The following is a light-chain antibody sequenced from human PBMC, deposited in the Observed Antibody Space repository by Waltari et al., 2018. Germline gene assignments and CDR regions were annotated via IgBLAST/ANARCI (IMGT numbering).Light chain of an antibody. CDR1: QSISKW. CDR3: QQYNSYSLLS. Sequence: RASQSISKWLAWYQQQPGKAPKLLIYQASRLESGVPSRFSGSGSGTDFALTINSLQPDDFATYYCQQYNSYSLLSVGGGTKVEIK. J-gene: IGKJ4*01. CDR2: QAS. V-gene: IGKV1-5*03.